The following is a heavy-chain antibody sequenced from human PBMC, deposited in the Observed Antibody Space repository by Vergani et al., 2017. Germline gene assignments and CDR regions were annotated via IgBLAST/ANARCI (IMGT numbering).Heavy chain of an antibody. Sequence: VQLVESGGGVVRPGGSLRLSCAASGFTFDDYGMSWVRQAPGKGLEWIGEINHSGSTNYNPSLKSRVTISVDTSKNQFSLKLSSVTAADTAVYYCAGMITGTTFDYWGQGTLVTVSS. CDR2: INHSGST. CDR3: AGMITGTTFDY. D-gene: IGHD1-7*01. J-gene: IGHJ4*02. CDR1: GFTFDDYG. V-gene: IGHV4-34*08.